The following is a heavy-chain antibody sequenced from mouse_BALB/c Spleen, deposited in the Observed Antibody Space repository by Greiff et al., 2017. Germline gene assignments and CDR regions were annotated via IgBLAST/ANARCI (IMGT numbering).Heavy chain of an antibody. CDR3: ARIYYGNYGAMDY. CDR1: GFNIKDTY. V-gene: IGHV14-3*02. Sequence: EVQLKESGAELVKPGASVKLSCTASGFNIKDTYMHWVKQRPEQGLEWIGRIDPANGNTKYDPKFQGKATITADTSSNTAYLQLSSLTSEDTAVYYCARIYYGNYGAMDYWGQGTSVTVSS. D-gene: IGHD2-1*01. J-gene: IGHJ4*01. CDR2: IDPANGNT.